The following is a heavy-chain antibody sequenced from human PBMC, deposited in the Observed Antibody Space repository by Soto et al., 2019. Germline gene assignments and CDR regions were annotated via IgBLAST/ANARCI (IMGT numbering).Heavy chain of an antibody. CDR2: ISYDGSNK. CDR3: AKDRRPNYYYGMDV. Sequence: PGGSLRLSCVASGFTFDYYWMHWVRQAPGKGLKWVAVISYDGSNKYYADSVKGRFTISRDNSKNTLYLQMNSLRAEDTAVYYCAKDRRPNYYYGMDVWGQGTTVTVSS. V-gene: IGHV3-30*18. D-gene: IGHD6-25*01. CDR1: GFTFDYYW. J-gene: IGHJ6*02.